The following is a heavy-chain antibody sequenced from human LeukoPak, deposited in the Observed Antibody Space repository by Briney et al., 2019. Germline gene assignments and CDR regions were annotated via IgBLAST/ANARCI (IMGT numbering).Heavy chain of an antibody. CDR3: ARSSWRQQLSPLRY. Sequence: GGSLRLSCAASGFTFDDYAMHWVRQAPGKGLEWVSGISWNSYSIGYADSVKGRFTISRDNAKNSLYLQMNSLRADDTAVYYCARSSWRQQLSPLRYWGQGTLVTVSS. V-gene: IGHV3-9*01. CDR1: GFTFDDYA. J-gene: IGHJ4*02. CDR2: ISWNSYSI. D-gene: IGHD6-13*01.